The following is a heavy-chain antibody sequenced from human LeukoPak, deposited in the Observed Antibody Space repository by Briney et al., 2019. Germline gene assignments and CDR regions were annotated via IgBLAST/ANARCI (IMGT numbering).Heavy chain of an antibody. Sequence: ASVKVSCKASGYTFTTYYMHWVRQAPGQGLEWMGIINPSGGSTSYAQKFRGRVTMTRDTSTSTVYMELSSLRSDDTAVYYCARGRVRGVRAESSDAFDIWGQGTMVTVSS. CDR2: INPSGGST. CDR3: ARGRVRGVRAESSDAFDI. CDR1: GYTFTTYY. D-gene: IGHD3-10*01. V-gene: IGHV1-46*01. J-gene: IGHJ3*02.